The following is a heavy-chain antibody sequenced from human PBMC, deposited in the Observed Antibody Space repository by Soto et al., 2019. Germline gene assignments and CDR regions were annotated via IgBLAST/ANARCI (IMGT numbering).Heavy chain of an antibody. V-gene: IGHV3-21*01. D-gene: IGHD2-15*01. Sequence: PGGSLRLSCAASGFTFTGYSMNWVRQAPGKGLERVSSISGSSRYIYYADSVEGRFTISRDNARKSLFLQMNSLRAEDTAVYYCARDPLLVHEFYYYIDVWGKGTTVTVAS. J-gene: IGHJ6*03. CDR3: ARDPLLVHEFYYYIDV. CDR1: GFTFTGYS. CDR2: ISGSSRYI.